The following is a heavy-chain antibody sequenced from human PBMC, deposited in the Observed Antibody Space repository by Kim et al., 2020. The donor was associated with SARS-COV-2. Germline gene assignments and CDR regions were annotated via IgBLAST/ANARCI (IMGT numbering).Heavy chain of an antibody. D-gene: IGHD5-18*01. CDR1: GGSFSGYY. CDR2: INHSGST. CDR3: ARNTKRRYSNGVWIQLWHFDY. V-gene: IGHV4-34*01. J-gene: IGHJ4*02. Sequence: SETLSLTCAVYGGSFSGYYWSWIRQPPGKGLEWIGEINHSGSTNYNPSLMSRVTISVDTSKNQFSLKLSSVTAADTAVYYCARNTKRRYSNGVWIQLWHFDYWGQGTLVTVSS.